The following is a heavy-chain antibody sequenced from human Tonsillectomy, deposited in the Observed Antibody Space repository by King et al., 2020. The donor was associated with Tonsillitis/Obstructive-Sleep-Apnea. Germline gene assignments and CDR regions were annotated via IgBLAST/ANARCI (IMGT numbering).Heavy chain of an antibody. CDR2: ISAYNGNT. Sequence: QLVQSGAEVKKPGASVKVSCKASGYTFTTYGICWVRQAPGQGLEWMGWISAYNGNTKYAQKYQGRVTMTTDTSTSTAYMELRRLRSDDTAVYYCATSDSYRLNTRKNWFDPWGPGTLVTVSS. CDR1: GYTFTTYG. V-gene: IGHV1-18*01. J-gene: IGHJ5*02. CDR3: ATSDSYRLNTRKNWFDP. D-gene: IGHD2-21*01.